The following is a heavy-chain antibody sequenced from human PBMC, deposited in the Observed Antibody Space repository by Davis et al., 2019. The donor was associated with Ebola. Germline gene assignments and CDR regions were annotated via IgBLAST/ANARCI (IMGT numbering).Heavy chain of an antibody. CDR3: ARGTVEVAMVTHYYYGMDV. J-gene: IGHJ6*02. V-gene: IGHV3-30*04. Sequence: GESLKISCAASGFTFSSYAMHWVRQAPGKGLEWVAVISYDGSNKYYADSVKGRFTISRDNSKNTLYLQMNSLRAEDTAVYYCARGTVEVAMVTHYYYGMDVWGQGTTVTVSS. CDR2: ISYDGSNK. D-gene: IGHD5-18*01. CDR1: GFTFSSYA.